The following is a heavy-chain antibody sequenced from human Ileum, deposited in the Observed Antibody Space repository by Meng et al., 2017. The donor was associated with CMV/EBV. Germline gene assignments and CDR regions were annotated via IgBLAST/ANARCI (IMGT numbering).Heavy chain of an antibody. CDR3: ARGSGFYYY. Sequence: QVQLVESGGGVVQSGGSLRLSWAAFGFTFRDYGMHWVRQAPGKGLEWVSVIYSDGRTYYADSVKGRFTVSRDTSKNTWSLQMNSLRAEDTAVYYCARGSGFYYYWGQGTLVTVSS. V-gene: IGHV3-NL1*01. D-gene: IGHD3-10*01. J-gene: IGHJ4*02. CDR2: IYSDGRT. CDR1: GFTFRDYG.